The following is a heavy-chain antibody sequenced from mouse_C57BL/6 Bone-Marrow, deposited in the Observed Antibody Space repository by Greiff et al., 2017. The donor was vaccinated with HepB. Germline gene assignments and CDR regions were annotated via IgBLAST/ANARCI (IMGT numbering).Heavy chain of an antibody. CDR2: IYPSSGNT. Sequence: QVQLQQSGAELARPGASVKLSCKASGYTFTSYGIRWVKQRTGQGLEWIGEIYPSSGNTYYNEKFKGKATLTADKSSSTAYMELRSLTSEDSAVYGRARLDYYGSSNWYFDVGGTGTTVTVSS. J-gene: IGHJ1*03. CDR3: ARLDYYGSSNWYFDV. CDR1: GYTFTSYG. V-gene: IGHV1-81*01. D-gene: IGHD1-1*01.